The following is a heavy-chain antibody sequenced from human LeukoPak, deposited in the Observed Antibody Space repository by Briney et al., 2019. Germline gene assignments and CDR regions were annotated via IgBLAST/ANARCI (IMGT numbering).Heavy chain of an antibody. J-gene: IGHJ3*02. Sequence: PGGSLRLSCTVSGFTVSSNSMSWVRQAPGKGLEWVSFIYSGGNTHYSDSVKGRFTISRDNSKNTLYLQMNSLSPEDTVVYYCAKRDYQLLLSRTPTGNSDAFDIWGQGTMVTVSS. CDR2: IYSGGNT. CDR1: GFTVSSNS. D-gene: IGHD2-2*01. V-gene: IGHV3-53*05. CDR3: AKRDYQLLLSRTPTGNSDAFDI.